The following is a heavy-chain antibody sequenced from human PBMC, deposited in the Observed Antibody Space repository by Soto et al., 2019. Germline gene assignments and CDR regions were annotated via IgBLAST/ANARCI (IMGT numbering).Heavy chain of an antibody. CDR3: ARGGTGWIGDYVPQRGPHYFDY. CDR2: INPSGGST. J-gene: IGHJ4*02. CDR1: GYTFTSYY. V-gene: IGHV1-46*01. D-gene: IGHD4-17*01. Sequence: GASVKVSCKASGYTFTSYYMHWVRQAPGQGLEWMGIINPSGGSTSYAQKFQGRVTMTRDTSTSTVYMELSSLRSEDTAVYYCARGGTGWIGDYVPQRGPHYFDYWGQGTLVTVSS.